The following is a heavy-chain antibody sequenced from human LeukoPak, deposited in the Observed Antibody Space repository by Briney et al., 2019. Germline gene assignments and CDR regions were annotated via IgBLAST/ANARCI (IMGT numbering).Heavy chain of an antibody. CDR3: AREGAIPGSTVPRGYFDY. CDR1: GFTFSSYA. CDR2: ISYDGSNK. Sequence: GRSLRLSCAASGFTFSSYAMHWVRQAPGKGLEWVAVISYDGSNKYYADSVKGRFTISRDNSKNTLYLQMSSLRAEDTAVYYCAREGAIPGSTVPRGYFDYWGQGTLVTVSS. D-gene: IGHD4-17*01. V-gene: IGHV3-30-3*01. J-gene: IGHJ4*02.